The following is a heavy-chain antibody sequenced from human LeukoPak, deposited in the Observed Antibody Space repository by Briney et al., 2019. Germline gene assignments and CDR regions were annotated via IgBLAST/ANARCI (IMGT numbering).Heavy chain of an antibody. CDR3: ARGIIVGATWGENYNCFDP. Sequence: SETLSLTCSVSGGSISSYYWSWIRQPPGKGLEWIGYIYYSGSTYYNPSLKSRVTISVDTSKNQFSLKLSSVTAADTAVYYCARGIIVGATWGENYNCFDPWGQGTLVTVSS. D-gene: IGHD1-26*01. J-gene: IGHJ5*02. CDR2: IYYSGST. V-gene: IGHV4-59*01. CDR1: GGSISSYY.